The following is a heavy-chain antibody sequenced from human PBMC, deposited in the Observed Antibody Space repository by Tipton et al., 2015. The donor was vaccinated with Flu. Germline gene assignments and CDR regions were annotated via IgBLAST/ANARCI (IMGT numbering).Heavy chain of an antibody. D-gene: IGHD2-15*01. CDR3: ARLTGSSGAD. J-gene: IGHJ4*01. Sequence: QLVQSGPEVKKPGASVKVSCKASGYSFTGYYLHWVRQAPGHGLEWMGWINPNSGDTNFAQKFQGRVTMTRDTSISTVYMQLSRLTSDDTAVYFCARLTGSSGADWGRGTLLSVSS. CDR2: INPNSGDT. CDR1: GYSFTGYY. V-gene: IGHV1-2*02.